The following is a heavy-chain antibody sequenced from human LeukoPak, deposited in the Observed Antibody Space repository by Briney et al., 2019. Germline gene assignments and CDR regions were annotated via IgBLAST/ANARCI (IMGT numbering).Heavy chain of an antibody. D-gene: IGHD3-22*01. CDR1: GFTFSNYA. CDR2: INNSGGRT. J-gene: IGHJ4*02. Sequence: PGGSLRLSCAASGFTFSNYAMTWARQAPGKGLGWVSSINNSGGRTYYADSVKGRFTISRDNSKNTLYLQMNNLRAEDTAIYYRAFNYFDSSGYYLPLGYWGQGTLVTVSS. CDR3: AFNYFDSSGYYLPLGY. V-gene: IGHV3-23*01.